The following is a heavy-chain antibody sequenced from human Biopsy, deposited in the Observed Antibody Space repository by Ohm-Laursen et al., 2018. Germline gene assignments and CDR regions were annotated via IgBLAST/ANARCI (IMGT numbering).Heavy chain of an antibody. D-gene: IGHD1-1*01. CDR3: AADINVWNVNY. J-gene: IGHJ4*02. CDR1: GYTLTELS. V-gene: IGHV1-24*01. Sequence: ASVKVSCKFSGYTLTELSMHWVRQAPGKGLEWMGGFAPENGKTVYAQNFQARVSMTEDTSTDTAYMGLRSLRSEDTAVYYCAADINVWNVNYWGQGTQVTVSS. CDR2: FAPENGKT.